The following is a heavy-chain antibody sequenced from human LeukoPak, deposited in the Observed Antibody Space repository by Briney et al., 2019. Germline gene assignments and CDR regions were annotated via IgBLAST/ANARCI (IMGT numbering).Heavy chain of an antibody. V-gene: IGHV3-23*01. CDR1: GFTFSSYA. D-gene: IGHD3-22*01. CDR2: ISGSGGST. CDR3: AAERVVPYYYDSSNDAFDI. J-gene: IGHJ3*02. Sequence: GGSLRLSCAASGFTFSSYAMSWVRQAPGKGLEWVSAISGSGGSTYYADSVKGRFTISRDNSKSTLYLQMNSLRAEDTAVYYCAAERVVPYYYDSSNDAFDIWGQGTMVTVSS.